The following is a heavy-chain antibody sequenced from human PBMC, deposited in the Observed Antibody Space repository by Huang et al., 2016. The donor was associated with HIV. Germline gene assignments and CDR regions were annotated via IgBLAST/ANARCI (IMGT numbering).Heavy chain of an antibody. CDR3: AKLTCGGDCFRINWYFDL. V-gene: IGHV4-39*01. Sequence: QLQLQESGPGLVKPSETLSLSCAVSGGSISTDSYYWGWLRQSPGKGLEWIGSIYSSGTTYYKSSLKRRLTISVDTSKNQMSLKLRSVTAAYTALYYCAKLTCGGDCFRINWYFDLWGRGTLVTVSS. J-gene: IGHJ2*01. CDR2: IYSSGTT. CDR1: GGSISTDSYY. D-gene: IGHD2-21*02.